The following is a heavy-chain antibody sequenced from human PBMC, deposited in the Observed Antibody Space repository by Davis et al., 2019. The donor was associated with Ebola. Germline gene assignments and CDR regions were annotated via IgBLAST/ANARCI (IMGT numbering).Heavy chain of an antibody. CDR2: MNPNSGNT. CDR3: ARTPVRTYYDFWSGYPTHDTGDYGMDV. Sequence: ASVKVSCQASGYTFTSYDINWVRQATGQGLEWMGWMNPNSGNTGYAQKFQGRVTMTRNTSISTAYMELSSLRSEDTAVYYCARTPVRTYYDFWSGYPTHDTGDYGMDVWGQGTTVTVSS. D-gene: IGHD3-3*01. CDR1: GYTFTSYD. J-gene: IGHJ6*02. V-gene: IGHV1-8*01.